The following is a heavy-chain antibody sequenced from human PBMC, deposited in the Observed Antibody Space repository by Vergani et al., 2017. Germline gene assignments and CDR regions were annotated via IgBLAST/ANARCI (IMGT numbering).Heavy chain of an antibody. V-gene: IGHV3-30*02. CDR3: ARDRDYTVTVDY. Sequence: QVQLVESGGGVVQPGGSLRLSCAASGFTFSSYGMHWVRQAPGKGLEWVAFIRYDGSNKYYADSVKGRFTISRDNSKNTLYLQMNSLRAEDTAVYYCARDRDYTVTVDYWGQGTLGTVSS. CDR2: IRYDGSNK. J-gene: IGHJ4*02. CDR1: GFTFSSYG. D-gene: IGHD4-17*01.